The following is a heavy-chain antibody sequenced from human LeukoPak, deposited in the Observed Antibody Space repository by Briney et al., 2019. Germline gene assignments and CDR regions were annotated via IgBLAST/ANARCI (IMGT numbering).Heavy chain of an antibody. Sequence: PSETLSLTCSVSGDSISTSSYYWGWLRQPPGKGLEWIGTIYYSGSTYYNPSLTSRVTISVDTSKNQFSLKLSSVTAADTAVYYCARHKDYYYSYMDVWGKGTTVTISS. CDR2: IYYSGST. V-gene: IGHV4-39*01. CDR1: GDSISTSSYY. CDR3: ARHKDYYYSYMDV. J-gene: IGHJ6*03.